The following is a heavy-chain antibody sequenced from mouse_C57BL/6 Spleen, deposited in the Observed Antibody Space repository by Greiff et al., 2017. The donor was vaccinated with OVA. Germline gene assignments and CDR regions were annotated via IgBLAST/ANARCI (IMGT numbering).Heavy chain of an antibody. J-gene: IGHJ4*01. CDR2: IDPEDGET. Sequence: VQLKQSGAELVKPGASVKLSCTASGFNIKDYYMHWVKQRTEQGLEWIGRIDPEDGETKYAPKFQGKATITADTSSNTAYLQLSSLTSEDTAVYYCARGRFPYAMDYWGQGTSVTVSS. CDR3: ARGRFPYAMDY. D-gene: IGHD1-1*01. V-gene: IGHV14-2*01. CDR1: GFNIKDYY.